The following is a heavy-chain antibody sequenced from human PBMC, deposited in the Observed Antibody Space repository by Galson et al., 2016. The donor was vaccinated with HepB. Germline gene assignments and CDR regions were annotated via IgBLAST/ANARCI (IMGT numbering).Heavy chain of an antibody. D-gene: IGHD4-23*01. V-gene: IGHV3-72*01. CDR3: VRAKLPNWYFDL. Sequence: SLRLSCAASGFPFSDYYMDWVRQAPGEGLEWLGRARSKARSRTTEYAASERGRFTISRDDSTNSLSLQMNSLESEDTAVYYCVRAKLPNWYFDLWGRGTLVVVSS. CDR1: GFPFSDYY. CDR2: ARSKARSRTT. J-gene: IGHJ2*01.